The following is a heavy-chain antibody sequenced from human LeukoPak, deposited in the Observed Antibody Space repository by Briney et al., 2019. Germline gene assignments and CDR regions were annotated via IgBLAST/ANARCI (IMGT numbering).Heavy chain of an antibody. J-gene: IGHJ4*02. Sequence: GGSLRLSCAASGFTLSSYSMSWVRQAPGRGLEWISYIGSTRSPIYYADSVKGRFTIARDNAKNSLYLQINSLRDEDTAVYYCARSYSSGWYVFDYWGQGTLVTVSS. CDR1: GFTLSSYS. CDR2: IGSTRSPI. D-gene: IGHD6-19*01. V-gene: IGHV3-48*02. CDR3: ARSYSSGWYVFDY.